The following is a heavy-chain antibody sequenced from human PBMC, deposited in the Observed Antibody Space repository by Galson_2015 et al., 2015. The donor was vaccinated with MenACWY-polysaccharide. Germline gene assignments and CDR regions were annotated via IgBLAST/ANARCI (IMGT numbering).Heavy chain of an antibody. CDR2: INPSGGGT. CDR1: GYTFDTYY. Sequence: SVKVSCKASGYTFDTYYAHWVRQAPGQGLEWMGIINPSGGGTSYAERFQGRVAMTSDTSTSTFYMELSSLTSEDTAIYYCARDKSPTTDVDYYSGLDVWGQGTTVIVSS. V-gene: IGHV1-46*02. D-gene: IGHD5-12*01. J-gene: IGHJ6*02. CDR3: ARDKSPTTDVDYYSGLDV.